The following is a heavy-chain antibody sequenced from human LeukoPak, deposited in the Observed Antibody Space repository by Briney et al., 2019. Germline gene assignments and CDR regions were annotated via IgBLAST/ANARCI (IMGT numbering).Heavy chain of an antibody. J-gene: IGHJ4*02. D-gene: IGHD3-10*01. CDR3: ARDFRGWSYYYDY. V-gene: IGHV4-39*07. CDR2: IYYSGTT. CDR1: GGSISSTTYY. Sequence: PSETLSLTCTFSGGSISSTTYYWGWIRQPPGKGLECIRSIYYSGTTYYNPSLKSRVTISVDTSKNQFSLKLSSVTAADTAVYYCARDFRGWSYYYDYWGQGTLVTVSS.